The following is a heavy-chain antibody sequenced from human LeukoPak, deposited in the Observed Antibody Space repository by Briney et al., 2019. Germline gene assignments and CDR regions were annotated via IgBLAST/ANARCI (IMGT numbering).Heavy chain of an antibody. CDR2: ISDSGDLT. CDR1: GFAFSSQA. Sequence: GSLRLSCAASGFAFSSQAMGWVRQAPGRGLEWVSVISDSGDLTYYADSVKGRFTISRDNSKNTLYLQMNSLRAEDTAVYYCAEDARRSNGWYFFDHWGQGTLVTVSS. CDR3: AEDARRSNGWYFFDH. D-gene: IGHD6-19*01. V-gene: IGHV3-23*01. J-gene: IGHJ4*02.